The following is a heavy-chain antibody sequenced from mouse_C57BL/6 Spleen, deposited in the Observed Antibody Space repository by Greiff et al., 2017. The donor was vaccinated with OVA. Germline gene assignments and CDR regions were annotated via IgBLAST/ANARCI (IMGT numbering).Heavy chain of an antibody. CDR2: ISNLAYSI. CDR1: GFTFSDYG. Sequence: EVKLMESGGGLVQPGGSLKLSCAASGFTFSDYGMAWVRQAPRKGPEWVAFISNLAYSIYYADTVTGRFTISRENAKNTLYLEMSSLRSEDTAMYYCARLEGNFYAMDYWGQGTSVTVSS. D-gene: IGHD2-1*01. V-gene: IGHV5-15*01. CDR3: ARLEGNFYAMDY. J-gene: IGHJ4*01.